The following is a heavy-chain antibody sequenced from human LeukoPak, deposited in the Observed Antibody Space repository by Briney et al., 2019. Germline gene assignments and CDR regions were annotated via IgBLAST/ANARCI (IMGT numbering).Heavy chain of an antibody. CDR3: ARDSLSYDILTGPDY. CDR1: GFTFSSYG. Sequence: GGSLRLSCAASGFTFSSYGMHWVRQAPGKGLEWVAVIWYDGSNKYYADSVKGRFTISRDNSKNTLYLQMNSLRAEDTAVYYCARDSLSYDILTGPDYWGQGTLVTVSS. J-gene: IGHJ4*02. V-gene: IGHV3-33*08. D-gene: IGHD3-9*01. CDR2: IWYDGSNK.